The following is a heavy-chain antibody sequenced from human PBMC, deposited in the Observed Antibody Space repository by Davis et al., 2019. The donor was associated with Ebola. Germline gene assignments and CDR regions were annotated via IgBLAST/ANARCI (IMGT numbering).Heavy chain of an antibody. D-gene: IGHD5-18*01. CDR3: AREPYTALDY. Sequence: GGSLRLSCVGSGFTFRDYYMSWVRQTPGQGLEWLSFISTSGTSINYADSVKGRFTISRDNAKNSLHLQMDSLGDEDTAVYYCAREPYTALDYWGQGTLVTVSS. J-gene: IGHJ4*02. CDR1: GFTFRDYY. V-gene: IGHV3-11*04. CDR2: ISTSGTSI.